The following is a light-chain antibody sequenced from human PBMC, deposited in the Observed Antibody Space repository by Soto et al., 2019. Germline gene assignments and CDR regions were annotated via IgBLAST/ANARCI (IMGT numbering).Light chain of an antibody. V-gene: IGLV2-8*01. CDR3: SSYVGSNNLV. Sequence: QSALTQPPSASGSPGQSVTISGTGTSSDVGAYNYVSWYQQHPGKAPKLMIYEVNKRPSGVPDRFSGSKSGNTASLTVSGLQAEDEADYYCSSYVGSNNLVFGGGTKVTVL. CDR1: SSDVGAYNY. CDR2: EVN. J-gene: IGLJ2*01.